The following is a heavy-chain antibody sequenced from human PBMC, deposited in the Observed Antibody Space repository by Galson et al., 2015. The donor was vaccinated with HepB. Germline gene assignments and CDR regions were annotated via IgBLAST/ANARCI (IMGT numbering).Heavy chain of an antibody. CDR3: ATWEDCSGGSCYP. Sequence: SLRLSCAASGFTFSDYYMSWIRQAPGKGLEWVSYISSSSSYTNYADSVKGRFTISRDNAKNSLYLQMNSLRAEDTAVYYCATWEDCSGGSCYPWGQGTLVTVSS. CDR2: ISSSSSYT. CDR1: GFTFSDYY. V-gene: IGHV3-11*06. D-gene: IGHD2-15*01. J-gene: IGHJ5*02.